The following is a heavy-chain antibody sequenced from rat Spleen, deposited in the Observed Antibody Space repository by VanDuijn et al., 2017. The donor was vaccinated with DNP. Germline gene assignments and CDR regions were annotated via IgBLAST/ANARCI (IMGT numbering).Heavy chain of an antibody. J-gene: IGHJ1*01. V-gene: IGHV1-43*01. CDR3: ARPYYSSRYYWYFDF. Sequence: QIQLRQSGAEPAKPGSSVKISCKASGYTFTTYYMTWIKQTTGQGLEYIGYINTGSGGTNYNEKFKGKATLTVDKSSSTAFMQLSSLTPDDSAVYYCARPYYSSRYYWYFDFWGPGTMVTVSS. CDR2: INTGSGGT. CDR1: GYTFTTYY. D-gene: IGHD1-2*01.